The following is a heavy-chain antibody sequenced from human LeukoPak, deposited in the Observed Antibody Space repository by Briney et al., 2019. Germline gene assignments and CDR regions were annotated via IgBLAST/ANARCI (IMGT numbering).Heavy chain of an antibody. CDR3: TKGGRQHLSDY. V-gene: IGHV3-23*01. D-gene: IGHD6-13*01. CDR2: INSGAYYT. CDR1: GFIFRNSA. Sequence: PGGSLRLSCTASGFIFRNSAMTWGRQAPGKGLEWVSSINSGAYYTYYADSVEGRFAISRDDSKDTLYLQMNSLRAEDTALYYCTKGGRQHLSDYWGQGTLVTVSS. J-gene: IGHJ4*02.